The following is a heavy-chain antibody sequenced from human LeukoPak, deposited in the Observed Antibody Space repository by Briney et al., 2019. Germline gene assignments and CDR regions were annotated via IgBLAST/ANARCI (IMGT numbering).Heavy chain of an antibody. CDR3: ARDGSDAFDI. J-gene: IGHJ3*02. CDR2: IWYDGSNK. V-gene: IGHV3-33*01. Sequence: PGGALRLSCAASGFTFSSYGMRWVRQAPGKGLEWVAVIWYDGSNKYYADSVKGRFTISRDNSKNTLYLQMNSLRAEDTAVYYCARDGSDAFDIWGQGTMVTVSS. CDR1: GFTFSSYG. D-gene: IGHD3-10*01.